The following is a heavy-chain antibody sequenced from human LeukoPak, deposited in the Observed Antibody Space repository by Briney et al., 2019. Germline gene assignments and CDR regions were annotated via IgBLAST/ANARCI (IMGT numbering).Heavy chain of an antibody. CDR2: IYYSGSA. CDR3: ARGVTWIQLWPYFDY. V-gene: IGHV4-30-4*08. D-gene: IGHD5-18*01. CDR1: GGSISSGDYY. J-gene: IGHJ4*02. Sequence: PSQTLSLTCTVSGGSISSGDYYWSWIRQPPGKGLQWIGYIYYSGSAYYNPSLNSRVTISVDTSKNQFSLKLSSVTAADTAVYYCARGVTWIQLWPYFDYWGQGTLVTVSS.